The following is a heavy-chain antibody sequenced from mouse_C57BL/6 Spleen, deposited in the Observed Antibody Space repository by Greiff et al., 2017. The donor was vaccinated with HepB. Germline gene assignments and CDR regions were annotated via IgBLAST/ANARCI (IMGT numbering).Heavy chain of an antibody. CDR1: GYTFTDYE. J-gene: IGHJ1*03. D-gene: IGHD1-1*01. Sequence: QVQLQQSGAELVRPGASVTLSCKASGYTFTDYEMHWVKQTPVHGLEWIGAIDPETGGTAYNQKFKGKAILTADKSSSTAYMELRSLTSEDSAVYYCTRKEILYYYGSSWYFDVWGTGTTVTVSS. CDR2: IDPETGGT. V-gene: IGHV1-15*01. CDR3: TRKEILYYYGSSWYFDV.